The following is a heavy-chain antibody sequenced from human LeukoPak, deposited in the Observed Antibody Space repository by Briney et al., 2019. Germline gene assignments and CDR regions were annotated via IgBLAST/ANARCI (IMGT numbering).Heavy chain of an antibody. J-gene: IGHJ4*02. CDR2: IRSRSSYI. Sequence: GRSLRLSCAASGFTFSSYAMHWVRQAPGKGLEWVSIIRSRSSYIFYADSVKGRFTISRDNAKNSLYLQMNSLRVEDTAVYYCARDGPHRYGFDYWGQGTLVTVSS. V-gene: IGHV3-21*01. CDR1: GFTFSSYA. CDR3: ARDGPHRYGFDY. D-gene: IGHD5-18*01.